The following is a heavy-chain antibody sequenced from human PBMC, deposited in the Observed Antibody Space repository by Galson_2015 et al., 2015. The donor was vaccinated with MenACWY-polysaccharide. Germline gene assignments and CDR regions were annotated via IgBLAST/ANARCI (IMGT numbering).Heavy chain of an antibody. Sequence: SLRLSCAASGFSFGTSWMTWFRRAPGKGLEWVANIAPDGSEMFYVHSVKGRFTISRDNSKNTLYLQMNSLRAEDTAVYYCAKAFPVQKATVLSDYWGQGTLVTVSP. J-gene: IGHJ4*02. CDR2: IAPDGSEM. V-gene: IGHV3-7*03. D-gene: IGHD5-24*01. CDR1: GFSFGTSW. CDR3: AKAFPVQKATVLSDY.